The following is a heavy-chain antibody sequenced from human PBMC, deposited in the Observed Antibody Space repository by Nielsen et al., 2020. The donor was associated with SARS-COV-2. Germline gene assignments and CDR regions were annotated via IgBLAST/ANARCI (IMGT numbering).Heavy chain of an antibody. J-gene: IGHJ4*02. CDR1: GFALDSYS. V-gene: IGHV3-23*01. CDR2: LPDGADST. D-gene: IGHD3-10*01. CDR3: ARDGRIGLGVHLDY. Sequence: GESLKISCAVSGFALDSYSMSWVRQAPGAGLQWVSTLPDGADSTANADSVKGRFTISRDDSKNTLYLQMNSLRAEDTAVYYCARDGRIGLGVHLDYWGQGTLVTVSS.